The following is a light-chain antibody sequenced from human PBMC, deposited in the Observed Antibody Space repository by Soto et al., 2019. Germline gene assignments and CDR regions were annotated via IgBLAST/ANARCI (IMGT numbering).Light chain of an antibody. CDR2: DAS. V-gene: IGKV3-11*01. CDR1: QGVSSY. CDR3: HESSVSYT. J-gene: IGKJ2*01. Sequence: DIVLTQSPATLSLSQGVRATLSCRASQGVSSYLAWYQQNPGQAPRLLIYDASNRATIILDRFRGCGSEADFSHTGGRQVAGDYAVYYGHESSVSYTFGLRNKLAI.